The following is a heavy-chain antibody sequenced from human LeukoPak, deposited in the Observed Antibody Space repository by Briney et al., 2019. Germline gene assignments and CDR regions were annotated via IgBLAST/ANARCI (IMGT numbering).Heavy chain of an antibody. CDR3: ARDGGGLPY. Sequence: PGGSLRLSCVASGISFSSNRMHRVRQAPGKGLVWVSHIESDGSNTGYADSVKGRFTISRDNAKNTLYLQMTSLRAEDTAVYYCARDGGGLPYWGQGTLVTVSS. CDR2: IESDGSNT. V-gene: IGHV3-74*01. J-gene: IGHJ1*01. D-gene: IGHD3-16*01. CDR1: GISFSSNR.